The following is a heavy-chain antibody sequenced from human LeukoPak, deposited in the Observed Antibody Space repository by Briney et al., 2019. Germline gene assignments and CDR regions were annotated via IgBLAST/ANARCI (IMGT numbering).Heavy chain of an antibody. CDR2: IIPIFGTA. CDR3: ARDLDSGSHDYWFDP. Sequence: SVKVSSKASGGTFSSYAISWVRQAPGQGLEWMGGIIPIFGTANYAQKFQGRVTITADESTSTAYMELSSLRSEDTAVYYCARDLDSGSHDYWFDPWGQGTLVTVSS. V-gene: IGHV1-69*13. CDR1: GGTFSSYA. J-gene: IGHJ5*02. D-gene: IGHD1-26*01.